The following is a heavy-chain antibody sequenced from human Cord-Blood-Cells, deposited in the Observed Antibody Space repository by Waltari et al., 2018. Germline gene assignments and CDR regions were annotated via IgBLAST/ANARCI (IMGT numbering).Heavy chain of an antibody. J-gene: IGHJ4*02. CDR3: ARRQFWSGYIDF. CDR2: IQPVDSDT. D-gene: IGHD3-3*01. Sequence: EVQLVQSGAEVKKPGESLKISCKGSGYSFTSYWIAWVRQIPGKGLEWMGIIQPVDSDTRYSPAFQGQVTISAEKSISTAYLQWSSLKASDTAMYYCARRQFWSGYIDFWGQGTLVTVAS. CDR1: GYSFTSYW. V-gene: IGHV5-51*01.